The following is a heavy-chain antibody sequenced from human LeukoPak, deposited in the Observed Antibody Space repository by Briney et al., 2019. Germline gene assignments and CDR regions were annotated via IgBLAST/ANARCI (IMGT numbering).Heavy chain of an antibody. V-gene: IGHV4-59*08. D-gene: IGHD5-24*01. CDR1: GDSINNYY. CDR3: ARGRWYPIN. Sequence: SETLSLTCTVSGDSINNYYWSWILQPPGKGLEWIGYISYSGSTKYNPSLQSRVTISIDTSKNQFSLMLSSVTAADTAVYYCARGRWYPINWGQGTLVTVSS. CDR2: ISYSGST. J-gene: IGHJ4*02.